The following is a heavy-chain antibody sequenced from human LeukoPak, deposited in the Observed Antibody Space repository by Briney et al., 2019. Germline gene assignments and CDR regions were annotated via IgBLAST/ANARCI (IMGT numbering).Heavy chain of an antibody. Sequence: SETLSLTCAVYGGSFSGYYWSWIRQPPGKGLEWIGEINHSGSTNYNPSLKSRVTISVDTSKNQFSLKLSFVTAADTAVYYCAREAAHDAFDIWGQGTMVTVSS. V-gene: IGHV4-34*01. CDR3: AREAAHDAFDI. D-gene: IGHD6-13*01. CDR2: INHSGST. CDR1: GGSFSGYY. J-gene: IGHJ3*02.